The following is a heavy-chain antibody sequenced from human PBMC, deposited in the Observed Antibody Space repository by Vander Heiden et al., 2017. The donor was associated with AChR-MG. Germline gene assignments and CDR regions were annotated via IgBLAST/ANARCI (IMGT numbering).Heavy chain of an antibody. V-gene: IGHV4-61*01. D-gene: IGHD1-26*01. Sequence: QVQLQESGPGLVKPSETLSLTCTVSGGSVSSGSYYWSWIRQPPGKGLEWIGYIYYSGSTNYNPSLKSRVTISVDTSKNQFSLKLSSVTAADTAVYYCASGSYEGVDYWGQGTLVTVSS. CDR1: GGSVSSGSYY. CDR2: IYYSGST. J-gene: IGHJ4*02. CDR3: ASGSYEGVDY.